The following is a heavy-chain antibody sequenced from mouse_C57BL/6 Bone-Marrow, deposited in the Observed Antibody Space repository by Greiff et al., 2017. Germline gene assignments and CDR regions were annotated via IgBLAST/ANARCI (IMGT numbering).Heavy chain of an antibody. CDR3: ARSGYDGYSGGAY. V-gene: IGHV1-81*01. Sequence: QVHVKQSGAELARPGASVKLSCKASGYTFTSYGISWVKQRTGQGLEWIGEIYPRSGNTYYNEKFKGKATLTAEKSSSTAYMELRSLTSEYSAVYFCARSGYDGYSGGAYWGQGTLVTVAA. CDR1: GYTFTSYG. D-gene: IGHD2-3*01. J-gene: IGHJ3*01. CDR2: IYPRSGNT.